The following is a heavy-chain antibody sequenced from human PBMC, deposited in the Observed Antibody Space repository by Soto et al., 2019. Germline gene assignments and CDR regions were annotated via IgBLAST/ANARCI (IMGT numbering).Heavy chain of an antibody. J-gene: IGHJ6*02. CDR2: IWYDGSNK. V-gene: IGHV3-33*01. CDR1: GFTFSSYG. D-gene: IGHD6-13*01. CDR3: ARDWGISSSWPYYYYYGMDV. Sequence: QVQLVESGGGVVQPGRSLRLSCAASGFTFSSYGMHWVRQAPGKGLEWVAVIWYDGSNKYYVDSVKGRFTISRDNSKNTLYLQMNSLRAEDTAVYYCARDWGISSSWPYYYYYGMDVWGQGTTVTVSS.